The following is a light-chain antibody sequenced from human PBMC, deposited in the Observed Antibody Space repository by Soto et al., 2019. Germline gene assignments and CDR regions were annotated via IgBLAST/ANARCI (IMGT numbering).Light chain of an antibody. CDR1: QSISSW. CDR3: QQYNSYSHVT. V-gene: IGKV1-5*01. J-gene: IGKJ2*01. Sequence: DIQMTQSPSTLSASVGDRVTITCRASQSISSWLAWYQQKPGKAPKLPIYDASSLESGVPSRFSGSGSGTEFTLTISSLQPDDFATYYCQQYNSYSHVTFGQGTKLEIK. CDR2: DAS.